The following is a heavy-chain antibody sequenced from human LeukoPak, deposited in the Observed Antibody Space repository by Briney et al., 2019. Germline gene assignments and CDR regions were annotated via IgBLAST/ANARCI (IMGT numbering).Heavy chain of an antibody. Sequence: GGSLRLSCAASGFTFSQNYMSWIRQARGEGREGVSYISSSAYSIYYAASVKGRFTISRDNAKNSLYLQMDSLRAEDTAIYYCARGKRTFDYWGQGTLVTVSS. V-gene: IGHV3-11*01. D-gene: IGHD1-1*01. J-gene: IGHJ4*02. CDR2: ISSSAYSI. CDR1: GFTFSQNY. CDR3: ARGKRTFDY.